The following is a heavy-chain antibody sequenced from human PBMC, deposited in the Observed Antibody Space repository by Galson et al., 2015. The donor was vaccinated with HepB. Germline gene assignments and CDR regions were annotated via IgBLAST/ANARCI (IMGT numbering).Heavy chain of an antibody. Sequence: SLRLSCAASGFTFNRFGMHWVRQAPGKGLEWVAVTWYDGSERYYASSVKGRFSISRDNSRNTLYLQMNSLRAEDTAIYYRARDLAIGTTIIADYWGQGTLVTVSS. CDR2: TWYDGSER. CDR1: GFTFNRFG. CDR3: ARDLAIGTTIIADY. D-gene: IGHD1-7*01. V-gene: IGHV3-33*01. J-gene: IGHJ4*02.